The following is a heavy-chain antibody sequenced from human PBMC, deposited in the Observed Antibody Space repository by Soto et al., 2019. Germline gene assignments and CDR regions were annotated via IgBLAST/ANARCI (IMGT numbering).Heavy chain of an antibody. D-gene: IGHD5-12*01. CDR1: GGSFSGYY. V-gene: IGHV4-34*01. Sequence: SETLSLTCAVYGGSFSGYYWSWIRQPPGKGLEWIGEINHSGSTNYNPSLKSRVTISVDTSKNQFSLKLSSVTAADTAVYYCARGWIKKDYYYGMDVWGQGTTVTVS. CDR3: ARGWIKKDYYYGMDV. J-gene: IGHJ6*02. CDR2: INHSGST.